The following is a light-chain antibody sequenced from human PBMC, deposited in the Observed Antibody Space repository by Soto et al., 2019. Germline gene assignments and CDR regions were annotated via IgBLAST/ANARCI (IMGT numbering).Light chain of an antibody. CDR1: QGISTY. CDR3: QKYNSAHQT. J-gene: IGKJ1*01. Sequence: DIQMTQSPSSLSASVGDRVTITGRASQGISTYLAWYQQKPGKVPKLLIYAASTLQSGVPSRFSGSGSGTDCTLTISSLQPEDVATYYCQKYNSAHQTVGQGTKVEIK. V-gene: IGKV1-27*01. CDR2: AAS.